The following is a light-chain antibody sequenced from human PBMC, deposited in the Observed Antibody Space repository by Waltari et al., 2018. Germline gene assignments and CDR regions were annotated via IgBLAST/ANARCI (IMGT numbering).Light chain of an antibody. V-gene: IGLV2-23*02. CDR2: EVT. CDR1: SSHVGTYNL. J-gene: IGLJ1*01. CDR3: CSYNDGPYV. Sequence: QSALTQPASVSGSPGQSITISCTGTSSHVGTYNLVSWYQQHPGKAPKLMIYEVTKRPSGVSSRFSASRSGNTASLTISGLQAEDEADYYCCSYNDGPYVFGTGTKVTVL.